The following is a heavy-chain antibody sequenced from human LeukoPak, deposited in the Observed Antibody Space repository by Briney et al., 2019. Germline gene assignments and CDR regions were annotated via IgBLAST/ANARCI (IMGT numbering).Heavy chain of an antibody. J-gene: IGHJ4*02. CDR1: GYTFNNYG. V-gene: IGHV5-10-1*01. CDR3: ARLRDGSIDY. Sequence: ASVTVSCKASGYTFNNYGLSWVRQMPGKGLEWMGRIDPSDSYSNYSPSFQGHVSISTDKSISTAYLQWSSLKASDTAMYYCARLRDGSIDYWGQGTLVTVSS. CDR2: IDPSDSYS.